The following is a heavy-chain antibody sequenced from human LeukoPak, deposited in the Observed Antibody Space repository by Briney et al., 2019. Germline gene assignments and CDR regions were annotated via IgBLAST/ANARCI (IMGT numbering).Heavy chain of an antibody. CDR2: IYTSGST. Sequence: PSETLSLTCTVSGGSISSGSYYWSWIRQPAGKGLEWIGRIYTSGSTNYNPSLKSRVTISVDTSKNQFSLKLSSVTAADTAVYYYARELPPGDFDYWGQGTLVAVSS. CDR1: GGSISSGSYY. V-gene: IGHV4-61*02. D-gene: IGHD1-26*01. J-gene: IGHJ4*02. CDR3: ARELPPGDFDY.